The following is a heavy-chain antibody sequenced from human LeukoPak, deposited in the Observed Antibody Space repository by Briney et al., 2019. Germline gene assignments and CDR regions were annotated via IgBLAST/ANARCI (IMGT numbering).Heavy chain of an antibody. Sequence: PGGSLRLSCAASGFTFSSYSMNWVRQAPGKGLEWVSYISSSSSTIYYADSVKGRFTISRDNSKNTLYLQMKSLRAEDTAVYYCAKDYSGWLQSDAFDIWGQGTMVTVSS. J-gene: IGHJ3*02. CDR3: AKDYSGWLQSDAFDI. CDR1: GFTFSSYS. D-gene: IGHD5-24*01. V-gene: IGHV3-48*01. CDR2: ISSSSSTI.